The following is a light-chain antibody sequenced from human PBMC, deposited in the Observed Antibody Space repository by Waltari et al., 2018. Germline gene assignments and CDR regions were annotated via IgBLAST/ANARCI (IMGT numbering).Light chain of an antibody. CDR2: TNT. V-gene: IGLV1-44*01. Sequence: QSVLPQSPSASGTPGQRVTISCSGSSSNIGGNDVYWYLQLPGTAPKLLIYTNTQRPSGVPDRFSGSKSGTSASLAISGLQSEDEADYYCAAWEDSLNGWVFGGGTKLTVL. J-gene: IGLJ3*02. CDR1: SSNIGGND. CDR3: AAWEDSLNGWV.